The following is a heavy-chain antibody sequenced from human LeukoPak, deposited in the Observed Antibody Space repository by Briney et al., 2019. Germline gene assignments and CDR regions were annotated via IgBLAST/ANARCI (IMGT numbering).Heavy chain of an antibody. CDR3: ARDLNYRWVYYHGMDV. Sequence: ASVKVSCKASGYTFTGYYMHWVRQAPGQGLEWMGWINPNSGGTNYAQKFQGRVTMTRDTSISTAYMELSRLRSDDTAVYYCARDLNYRWVYYHGMDVWGQGTTVTVPS. D-gene: IGHD1-7*01. V-gene: IGHV1-2*02. CDR1: GYTFTGYY. CDR2: INPNSGGT. J-gene: IGHJ6*02.